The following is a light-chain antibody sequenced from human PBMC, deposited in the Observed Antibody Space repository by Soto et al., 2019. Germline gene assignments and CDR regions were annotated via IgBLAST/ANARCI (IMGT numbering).Light chain of an antibody. CDR3: QQSYSTLIT. CDR2: AAS. CDR1: QSISSY. J-gene: IGKJ5*01. V-gene: IGKV1-39*01. Sequence: DIPTTQSPSSLSASVGDRVTITCRASQSISSYLNWYQQKPGKAPKLLIYAASSLQSGVPSRFSGSGSGTDFTLTISSLQPEDFATYYCQQSYSTLITFGQGTRLEIK.